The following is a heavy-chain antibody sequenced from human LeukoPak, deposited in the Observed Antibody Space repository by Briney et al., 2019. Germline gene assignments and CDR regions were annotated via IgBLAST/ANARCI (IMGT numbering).Heavy chain of an antibody. CDR2: IYSGGTI. CDR3: ARGALWEDAFDI. J-gene: IGHJ3*02. CDR1: GFTVSSNY. Sequence: GGSLRLSCAASGFTVSSNYMAWVRQAPGKGLEWVSVIYSGGTIYYADSVKGRFTISRDNSKNTLYLQMNSLSAEDTAVYYCARGALWEDAFDIWGQGTMVTVSS. D-gene: IGHD1-26*01. V-gene: IGHV3-53*01.